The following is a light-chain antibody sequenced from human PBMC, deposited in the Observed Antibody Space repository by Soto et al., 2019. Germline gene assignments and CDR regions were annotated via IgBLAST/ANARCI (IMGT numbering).Light chain of an antibody. V-gene: IGLV4-69*01. Sequence: QLVLTQSPSASASLGASVKLTCTLSSGHSSYAIAWYQQQPEKGPRYLMKVNSDGSHNKGDGIPDRFSGFSSGAERYLTISSLQSEDEADYYCQTWGSDCSGVFGGGTKLTVL. CDR2: VNSDGSH. CDR1: SGHSSYA. J-gene: IGLJ2*01. CDR3: QTWGSDCSGV.